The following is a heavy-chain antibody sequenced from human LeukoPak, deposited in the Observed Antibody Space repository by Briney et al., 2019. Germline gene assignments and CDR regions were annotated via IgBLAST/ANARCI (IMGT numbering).Heavy chain of an antibody. CDR1: GFTFSDYY. Sequence: GGSLRLSCAASGFTFSDYYMSWIRQAPGKGLEWVSVIYSGGSTYYAASVKGRFTISSDNSKNTLYLQMNNLRAEDKAVYYCARGGSYLVSDAFDIWGQGTMVTVSS. J-gene: IGHJ3*02. CDR2: IYSGGST. CDR3: ARGGSYLVSDAFDI. D-gene: IGHD1-26*01. V-gene: IGHV3-53*01.